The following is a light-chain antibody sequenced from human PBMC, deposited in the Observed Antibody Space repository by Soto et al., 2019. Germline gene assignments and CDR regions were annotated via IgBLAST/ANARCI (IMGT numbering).Light chain of an antibody. CDR2: GNS. J-gene: IGLJ1*01. CDR3: QSYDSSLSGSEV. Sequence: QSVLTQPPSVSGAPGQRVTISCTGSSSNIVAGHDVHWYQHLPGTAPKLLIYGNSNRPSGVPDRFSGSKSGTSASLAITGLQAEDEADYYCQSYDSSLSGSEVFGTGTKLTVL. V-gene: IGLV1-40*01. CDR1: SSNIVAGHD.